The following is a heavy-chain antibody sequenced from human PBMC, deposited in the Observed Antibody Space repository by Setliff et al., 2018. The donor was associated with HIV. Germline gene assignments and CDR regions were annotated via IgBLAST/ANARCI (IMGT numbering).Heavy chain of an antibody. V-gene: IGHV1-69*13. D-gene: IGHD4-17*01. CDR1: GGTFSSYA. CDR2: IIPIFGTA. J-gene: IGHJ4*02. CDR3: AIPFMTNGDYIFDY. Sequence: SVKVSCKASGGTFSSYAISWVRQAPGQGLEWMGGIIPIFGTANYAQKFQGRVTITADESTSTAYMELSSLRSEDTAMYYCAIPFMTNGDYIFDYWGQGTLVTVSS.